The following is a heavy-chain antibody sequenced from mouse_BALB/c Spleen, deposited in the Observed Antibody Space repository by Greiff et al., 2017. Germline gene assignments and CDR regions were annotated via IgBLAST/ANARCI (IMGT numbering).Heavy chain of an antibody. CDR2: INPSSGYT. CDR1: GYTFTSYT. V-gene: IGHV1-4*02. CDR3: ARYFRYWSDY. D-gene: IGHD2-14*01. Sequence: QVQLKESAAELARPGASVKMSCKASGYTFTSYTMHWVKQRPGQGLEWIGYINPSSGYTEYNQKFKDKTTLTADKSSSTAYMQLSSLTSEDSAVYYCARYFRYWSDYWGQGTTLTVSS. J-gene: IGHJ2*01.